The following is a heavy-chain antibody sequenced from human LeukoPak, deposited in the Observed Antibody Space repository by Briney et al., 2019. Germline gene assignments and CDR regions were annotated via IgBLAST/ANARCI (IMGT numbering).Heavy chain of an antibody. CDR1: GFTFSSSG. D-gene: IGHD5-24*01. CDR3: AKVVNYGLDHFDY. J-gene: IGHJ4*02. Sequence: GGSLRLSCAASGFTFSSSGMSWVRQAPGKGLEWVSTIRGSGGRTHYADSVKGRLTISRDNSKGTLYLQINSLRVDDTAVYYCAKVVNYGLDHFDYWGQGILVTVSS. V-gene: IGHV3-23*01. CDR2: IRGSGGRT.